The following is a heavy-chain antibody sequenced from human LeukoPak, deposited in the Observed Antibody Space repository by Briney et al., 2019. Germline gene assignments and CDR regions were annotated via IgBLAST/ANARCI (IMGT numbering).Heavy chain of an antibody. Sequence: ASETLSLTCTVSGGSISSYYWNWFRQPPGKGLEWIGYIYYSGSTNYNPSLKSRVTISVDTSKNQFSLKLSSVTAADTAVYFCARQLRGEAVAGHLQPFDYWGQGTLVTVSS. V-gene: IGHV4-59*08. CDR3: ARQLRGEAVAGHLQPFDY. CDR2: IYYSGST. D-gene: IGHD6-19*01. J-gene: IGHJ4*02. CDR1: GGSISSYY.